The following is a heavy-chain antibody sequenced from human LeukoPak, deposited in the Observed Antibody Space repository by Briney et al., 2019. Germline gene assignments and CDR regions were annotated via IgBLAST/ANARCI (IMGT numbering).Heavy chain of an antibody. CDR2: MNPNSGNT. V-gene: IGHV1-8*01. CDR3: ARVQRVKFPLKYYFDY. J-gene: IGHJ4*02. Sequence: ASVKVSCKASGYSFTSYDINWARQATGQGLEWMGWMNPNSGNTGYAQNFQGRVTMTRSTSISTAYMELSSLRSEDTAVYYCARVQRVKFPLKYYFDYWGQGTLVTVSS. CDR1: GYSFTSYD. D-gene: IGHD3-10*01.